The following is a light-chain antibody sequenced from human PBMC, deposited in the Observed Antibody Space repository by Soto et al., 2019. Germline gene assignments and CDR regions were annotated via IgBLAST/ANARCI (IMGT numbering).Light chain of an antibody. CDR1: SGHSSYA. V-gene: IGLV4-69*01. J-gene: IGLJ2*01. CDR2: LNSDGSH. Sequence: QSVLTQSPSASASLGASVKLTCTLSSGHSSYAIAWHQQQPEKGPRYLMKLNSDGSHSKGDGIPDRFSGXXXGAERYXTISSLQSEDEADYYCQTWGTGIQVFGGGTKVTVL. CDR3: QTWGTGIQV.